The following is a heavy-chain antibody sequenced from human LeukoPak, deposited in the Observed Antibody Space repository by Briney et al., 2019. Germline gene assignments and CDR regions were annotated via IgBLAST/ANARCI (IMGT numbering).Heavy chain of an antibody. J-gene: IGHJ4*02. CDR1: GGSISSYY. V-gene: IGHV4-59*01. Sequence: PSETLSLTCTVFGGSISSYYWSWIRQPPGKGLEWIGYIYYSGSTNYNPSLKSRVTISVDTSKNQFSLKLSSVTAADTAVYYCARDGVRYGDYGFDYWGQGTLVAVSS. CDR3: ARDGVRYGDYGFDY. D-gene: IGHD4-17*01. CDR2: IYYSGST.